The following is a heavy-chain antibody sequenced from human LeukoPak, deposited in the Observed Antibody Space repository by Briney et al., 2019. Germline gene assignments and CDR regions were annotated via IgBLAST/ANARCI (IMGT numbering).Heavy chain of an antibody. V-gene: IGHV4-59*01. CDR2: IYYSGST. Sequence: PSETLSLTCTVSGGSISSYYWSWIRQPPGKGLEWIGYIYYSGSTNYNPSLKSRVTISVDTSKNQFSLKLSSVTAADTAVYYCARVPYGSGSSYFDYWGQGTLVTVSS. J-gene: IGHJ4*02. CDR1: GGSISSYY. CDR3: ARVPYGSGSSYFDY. D-gene: IGHD3-10*01.